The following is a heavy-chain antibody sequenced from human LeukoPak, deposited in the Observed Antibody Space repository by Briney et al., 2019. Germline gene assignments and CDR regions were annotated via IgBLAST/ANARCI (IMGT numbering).Heavy chain of an antibody. CDR2: IYYSGST. CDR3: ASSDYGDYVGWFDP. Sequence: PSETLSLTCTVSGGSISSSSYYWGWIRQPPGKGLEWIGSIYYSGSTYYNPSLKSRVTISVGTSKNQFSLKLSSVTAADTAVYYCASSDYGDYVGWFDPWGQGTLVTASS. J-gene: IGHJ5*02. D-gene: IGHD4-17*01. V-gene: IGHV4-39*07. CDR1: GGSISSSSYY.